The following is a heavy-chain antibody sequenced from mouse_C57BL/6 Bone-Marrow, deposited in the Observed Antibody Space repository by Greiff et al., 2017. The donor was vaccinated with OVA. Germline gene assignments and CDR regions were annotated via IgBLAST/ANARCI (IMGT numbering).Heavy chain of an antibody. CDR2: INPNNGGT. J-gene: IGHJ1*03. CDR3: ARCTYYYGSSYYFDV. V-gene: IGHV1-26*01. D-gene: IGHD1-1*01. CDR1: GYTFTDYY. Sequence: EVQLQQSGPELVKPGASVKISCKASGYTFTDYYMNWVKQSHGKSLEWIGDINPNNGGTSYNQQFKGKATLTVDKSSSPAYMELRSLTSEDSAVYYCARCTYYYGSSYYFDVWGTGTTVTVSS.